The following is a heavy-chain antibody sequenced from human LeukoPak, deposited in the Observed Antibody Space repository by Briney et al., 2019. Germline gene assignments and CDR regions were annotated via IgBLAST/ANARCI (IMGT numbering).Heavy chain of an antibody. V-gene: IGHV3-7*01. D-gene: IGHD2-2*01. CDR1: GFTFSNYW. Sequence: GGPLRLSCSASGFTFSNYWMSWVRQAPGKGLEWVANIKQDESEKYYVDSVKGRFTISRGNAKSSLYLQMNSLRAEDTAVYYCARALDSSSSRYQAFEEWGQGTLVTVSS. CDR3: ARALDSSSSRYQAFEE. CDR2: IKQDESEK. J-gene: IGHJ4*02.